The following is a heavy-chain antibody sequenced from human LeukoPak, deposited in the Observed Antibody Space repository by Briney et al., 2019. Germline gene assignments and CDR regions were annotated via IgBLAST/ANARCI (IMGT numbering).Heavy chain of an antibody. V-gene: IGHV3-74*01. D-gene: IGHD1-26*01. J-gene: IGHJ4*02. CDR2: INSDGSRI. CDR1: GFTFSTSW. CDR3: ARALGSYSDY. Sequence: GGSLRLSCAASGFTFSTSWMHWVRQAPGKGLVWVSRINSDGSRINYADSVKGRLTISRDNAKNTLYLQMNSLRADGTAVYYCARALGSYSDYWGQGTLVTVSS.